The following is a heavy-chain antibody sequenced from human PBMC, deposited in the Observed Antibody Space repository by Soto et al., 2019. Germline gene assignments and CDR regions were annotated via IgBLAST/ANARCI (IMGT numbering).Heavy chain of an antibody. CDR1: GYTFTSYA. V-gene: IGHV1-3*01. D-gene: IGHD3-10*01. J-gene: IGHJ4*02. CDR3: ARAFRRFGELLMLGEFDY. CDR2: INAGNGNT. Sequence: QVQLVQSGAEVKKPGASVKVSCKASGYTFTSYAMHWVRQAPGQRLEWMGGINAGNGNTKYSQKFQGRVTITRDTSASKAYMELSSLRSEDTAVYYCARAFRRFGELLMLGEFDYWGQGTLVTVSS.